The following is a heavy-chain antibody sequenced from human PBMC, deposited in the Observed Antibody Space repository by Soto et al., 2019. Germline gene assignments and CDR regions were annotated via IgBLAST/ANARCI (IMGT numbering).Heavy chain of an antibody. CDR3: VRQGFGRLHGLVDV. Sequence: AETLSLTCTVSGGFIWGWIRQCPERGLEWIGYIYDSGRYNYKPSLQSRLTISVDTSTKQFSLKLSSVTAADTAVYYCVRQGFGRLHGLVDVWGQGTTVTV. CDR2: IYDSGRY. D-gene: IGHD3-10*01. J-gene: IGHJ6*02. CDR1: GGFI. V-gene: IGHV4-59*08.